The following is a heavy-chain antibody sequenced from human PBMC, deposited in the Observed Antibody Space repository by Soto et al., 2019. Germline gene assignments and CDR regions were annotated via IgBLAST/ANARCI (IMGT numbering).Heavy chain of an antibody. CDR3: ARVRTYDDIARGYYEYDY. Sequence: QVQLVESGGGVVQFGRSLRLSCAASGFTFSSYAMHWVRQAPGKGLEWVAVISYDGSNKYYANSVKGRFTISRDNSMNTLYRQSNSLRAEDTAVYYCARVRTYDDIARGYYEYDYWCQGTLVTVSS. D-gene: IGHD3-22*01. V-gene: IGHV3-30-3*01. CDR1: GFTFSSYA. J-gene: IGHJ4*02. CDR2: ISYDGSNK.